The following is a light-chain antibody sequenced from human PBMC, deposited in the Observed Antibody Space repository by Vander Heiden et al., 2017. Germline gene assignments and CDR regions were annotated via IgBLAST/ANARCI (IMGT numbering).Light chain of an antibody. CDR1: QGISSS. CDR2: DAS. J-gene: IGKJ4*01. V-gene: IGKV1D-13*01. Sequence: ALQLTQSPSSLSSSIRDRVTITCLASQGISSSFAWYQQKPGKALKLLIYDASSLESGVPSRSSGSGSGTDFTLTISSLQPEDFATNYCQKFNESPFGGGTKVEIK. CDR3: QKFNESP.